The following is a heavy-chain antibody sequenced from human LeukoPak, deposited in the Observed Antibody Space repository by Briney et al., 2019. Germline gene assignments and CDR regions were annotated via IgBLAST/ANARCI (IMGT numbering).Heavy chain of an antibody. V-gene: IGHV1-2*06. Sequence: ASVKVSCKASGYTFTGYYMHWVRQAPGQGLEWMGRINRNSGGTNYAQKFQGRVTMTRDTSISTAYMELSRLRSDDTAVYYCASPVRGVIIRGYYYYGMDVWGQGTTVTVSS. CDR2: INRNSGGT. D-gene: IGHD3-10*02. CDR3: ASPVRGVIIRGYYYYGMDV. CDR1: GYTFTGYY. J-gene: IGHJ6*02.